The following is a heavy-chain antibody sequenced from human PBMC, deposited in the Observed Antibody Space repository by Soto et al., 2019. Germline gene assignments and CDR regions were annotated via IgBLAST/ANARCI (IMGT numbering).Heavy chain of an antibody. CDR2: IYPSVSS. D-gene: IGHD1-1*01. CDR3: AREKVGTTFFDN. J-gene: IGHJ4*02. CDR1: GFAIRRGYY. Sequence: LSLTCSVSGFAIRRGYYWSWVRQPPGKGLEWIGSIYPSVSSYHNPSLATRLRLSIDTSKNQFTLNLTSVTAADTALYFCAREKVGTTFFDNWGQGIQVTSPQ. V-gene: IGHV4-38-2*02.